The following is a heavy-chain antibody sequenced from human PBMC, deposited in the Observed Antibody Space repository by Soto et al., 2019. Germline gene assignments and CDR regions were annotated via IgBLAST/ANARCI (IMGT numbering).Heavy chain of an antibody. J-gene: IGHJ4*02. Sequence: SETLSLTCTVSGVSISNHYWSRIRQAPGKGLEWIGYIYHIGITDYNPSLKSRVTISLDTSNNQFSLKLRSVTGADTAVYYCARYLVGGSLDYWGQGTLVTVSS. D-gene: IGHD1-26*01. V-gene: IGHV4-59*08. CDR3: ARYLVGGSLDY. CDR1: GVSISNHY. CDR2: IYHIGIT.